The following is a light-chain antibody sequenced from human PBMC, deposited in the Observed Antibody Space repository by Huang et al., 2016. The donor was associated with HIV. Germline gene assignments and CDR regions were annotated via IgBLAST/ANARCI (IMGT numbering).Light chain of an antibody. Sequence: DIVMTQSPLSLPVTHGEPAFIPFRASPGLLHSNGYNSLDWYLQNPGQSPQLLLYLGSSRASGVPDRCSVSGSGTDFTLKISRVEAEDVGVYYCMQPLQTPTTFGQGTKLEIK. CDR2: LGS. J-gene: IGKJ2*01. CDR3: MQPLQTPTT. CDR1: PGLLHSNGYNS. V-gene: IGKV2-28*01.